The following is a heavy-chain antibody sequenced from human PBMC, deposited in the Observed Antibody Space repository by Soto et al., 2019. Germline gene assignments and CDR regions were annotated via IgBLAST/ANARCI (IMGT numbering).Heavy chain of an antibody. CDR1: GGSINNNNYY. D-gene: IGHD3-22*01. J-gene: IGHJ4*02. Sequence: SETLSLTCTVSGGSINNNNYYWGWVRQPPGKGLEWIGYIYYAGTTTYNPSLKSRVTISLDTSKNQFSLKLDSVTAADTAVYYCARLGGYYQALDSWGQGTLVTVSS. CDR2: IYYAGTT. V-gene: IGHV4-61*05. CDR3: ARLGGYYQALDS.